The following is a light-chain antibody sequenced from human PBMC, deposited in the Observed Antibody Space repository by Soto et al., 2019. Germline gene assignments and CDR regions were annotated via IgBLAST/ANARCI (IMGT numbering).Light chain of an antibody. J-gene: IGKJ1*01. CDR3: QQYKNWPPCT. CDR2: GAS. V-gene: IGKV3-15*01. CDR1: QSVGSS. Sequence: EVVMTQSPATLSVSPGERATLSCRASQSVGSSVAWYQHKPGQAPRLLIFGASSRATGIPARFSGSGSGTDFTLTISSLQSEDFAVYYCQQYKNWPPCTFGQGTKVEIK.